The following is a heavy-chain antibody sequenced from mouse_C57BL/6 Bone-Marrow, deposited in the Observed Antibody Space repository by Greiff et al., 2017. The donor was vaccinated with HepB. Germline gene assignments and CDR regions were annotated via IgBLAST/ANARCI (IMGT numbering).Heavy chain of an antibody. CDR3: ARRGSSLYYAMDY. V-gene: IGHV1-19*01. J-gene: IGHJ4*01. Sequence: EVQRVESGPVLVKPGASVKMSCKASGYTFTDYYMNWVKQSHGKSLEWIGVINPYNGGTSYNQKFKGKATLTVDKSSSTAYMELNSLTSEDSAVYYCARRGSSLYYAMDYWGQGTSVTVSS. CDR2: INPYNGGT. D-gene: IGHD1-1*01. CDR1: GYTFTDYY.